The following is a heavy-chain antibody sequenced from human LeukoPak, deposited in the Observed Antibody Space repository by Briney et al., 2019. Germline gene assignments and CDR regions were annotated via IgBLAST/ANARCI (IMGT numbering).Heavy chain of an antibody. V-gene: IGHV1-18*01. CDR2: ISAYNGNK. CDR3: ARDRWSSSSSEGALDI. J-gene: IGHJ3*02. Sequence: ASVKVSCKASGYTFTNYGISWVRQAPGQGLDWMGWISAYNGNKVYAQELQGRVTMTTDTSTSTAYMELRSLRSDDTAVYYCARDRWSSSSSEGALDIWXXXXXVTXSS. CDR1: GYTFTNYG. D-gene: IGHD6-6*01.